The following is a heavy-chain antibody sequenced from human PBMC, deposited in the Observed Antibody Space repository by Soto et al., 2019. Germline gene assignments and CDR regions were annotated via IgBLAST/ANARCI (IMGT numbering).Heavy chain of an antibody. CDR3: ARDSGGSGSYFYYSGMDV. Sequence: QVQLQESGPGLVKPSGTLSLTCAVSGGSICSSNWWSWVRQPPGKGLEWIGEIYHSGRTNYNPSLKSRVTISVDKSKNQFSLKLSSVTAADTAVYYCARDSGGSGSYFYYSGMDVWGQGTTVTVSS. CDR2: IYHSGRT. CDR1: GGSICSSNW. D-gene: IGHD3-10*01. J-gene: IGHJ6*02. V-gene: IGHV4-4*02.